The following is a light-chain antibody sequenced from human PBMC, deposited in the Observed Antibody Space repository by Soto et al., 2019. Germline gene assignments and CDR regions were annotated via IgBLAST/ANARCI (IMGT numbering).Light chain of an antibody. V-gene: IGLV7-46*01. CDR1: TGAVTSGHY. Sequence: QAVVTQEPSLTVSPGGTVTLTCGSSTGAVTSGHYPYWFQQKPGQAPRTLSYDTSDKHSWTPARFSGSLLGGKAALTLSGAQPEDEAEYYCLLSYSAARSWVFGGGTKLTVL. CDR3: LLSYSAARSWV. J-gene: IGLJ2*01. CDR2: DTS.